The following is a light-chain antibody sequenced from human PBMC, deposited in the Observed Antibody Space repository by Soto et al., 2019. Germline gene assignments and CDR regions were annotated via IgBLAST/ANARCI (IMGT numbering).Light chain of an antibody. J-gene: IGKJ2*01. CDR2: AAS. Sequence: DIQMTQSPSSLSASVGDRVTITCRASQTIGTYLNWYQQSPGKAPKLLIYAASTLQNGVQSRFSGSGSGTDFTLTISSLQPEDFATYYCQQSTGIPYTFGQGTKLEIK. V-gene: IGKV1-39*01. CDR3: QQSTGIPYT. CDR1: QTIGTY.